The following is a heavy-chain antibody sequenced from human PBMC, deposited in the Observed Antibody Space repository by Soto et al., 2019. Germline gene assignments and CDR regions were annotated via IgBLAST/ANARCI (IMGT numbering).Heavy chain of an antibody. J-gene: IGHJ6*02. CDR1: GYSFTSYW. CDR3: ARNPYGSGSFHGMDV. V-gene: IGHV5-51*01. CDR2: IYPGDSDT. Sequence: GESLKISCKGSGYSFTSYWIGWVRQMPGKGLEWMGIIYPGDSDTRYGPSFQGQVTISADKSISTAYLQWSSLKASDTAMYYCARNPYGSGSFHGMDVWGQGTTVTVSS. D-gene: IGHD3-10*01.